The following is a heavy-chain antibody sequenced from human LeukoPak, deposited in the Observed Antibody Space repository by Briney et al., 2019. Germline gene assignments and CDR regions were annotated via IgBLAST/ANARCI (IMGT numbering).Heavy chain of an antibody. V-gene: IGHV1-24*01. CDR1: GYTLTELS. CDR2: FDPEDGET. Sequence: GASVKVSCKVSGYTLTELSMHWVRQAPGKGLEWMGGFDPEDGETIYAQKFQGRVTMTEDTSTDTAYMELSSLRSEDTAVYYCATDSTYSPRIVGATGDYYYYGMDVWGQGTTVTVSS. D-gene: IGHD1-26*01. J-gene: IGHJ6*02. CDR3: ATDSTYSPRIVGATGDYYYYGMDV.